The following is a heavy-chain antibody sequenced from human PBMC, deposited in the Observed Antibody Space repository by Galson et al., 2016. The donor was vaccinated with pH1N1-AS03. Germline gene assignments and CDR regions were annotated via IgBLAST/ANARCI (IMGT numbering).Heavy chain of an antibody. Sequence: SVKVSCKASGYIFSDYYMHWVRQAPGQGLEWMAWININDGVTNYAQKFHGRVTMSRDTSISTAYMELSRLGTDDTAVDYCAQGLKSMLRGVIDHYYGMDVWGRCTTVTVSS. J-gene: IGHJ6*02. CDR2: ININDGVT. CDR1: GYIFSDYY. CDR3: AQGLKSMLRGVIDHYYGMDV. D-gene: IGHD3-10*01. V-gene: IGHV1-2*02.